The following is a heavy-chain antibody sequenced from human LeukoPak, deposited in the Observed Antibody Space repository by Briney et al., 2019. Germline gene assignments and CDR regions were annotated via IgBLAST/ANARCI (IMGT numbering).Heavy chain of an antibody. Sequence: ASVKVSCKASGYTFSSYEINWVRQSPGHGLEWMGGISTLKGNTKYAQKFQGRVTMTTATSTSTAYMELRSLRSDDTAVYYCARVRSASAGTASAFDIWGQGTMVTVSS. J-gene: IGHJ3*02. CDR2: ISTLKGNT. CDR3: ARVRSASAGTASAFDI. CDR1: GYTFSSYE. D-gene: IGHD2-21*02. V-gene: IGHV1-18*01.